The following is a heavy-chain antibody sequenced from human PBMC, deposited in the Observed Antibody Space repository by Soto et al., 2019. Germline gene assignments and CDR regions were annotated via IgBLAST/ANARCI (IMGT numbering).Heavy chain of an antibody. J-gene: IGHJ6*02. CDR3: AKDLGNPLPRRLYYYYGMDV. V-gene: IGHV3-43D*04. D-gene: IGHD5-12*01. CDR1: GFTFDDYA. CDR2: ISWDGGST. Sequence: AGGSLRLSCAASGFTFDDYAMHWVRQAPGKGLEWVSLISWDGGSTYYADSVKGRFTISRDNSKNSLYLQMNSLRAEDTALYYCAKDLGNPLPRRLYYYYGMDVWGQGTTVTVSS.